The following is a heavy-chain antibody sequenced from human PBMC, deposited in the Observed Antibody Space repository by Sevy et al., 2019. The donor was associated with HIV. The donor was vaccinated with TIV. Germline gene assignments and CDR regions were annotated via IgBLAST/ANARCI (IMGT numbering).Heavy chain of an antibody. CDR1: GFTFSSYW. Sequence: GGSLRLSCAASGFTFSSYWMSWVRQAPGKGLEWVANIKQDGSEKYYVDSVKGRFTISRDNDKNSLYLQMNSLRAEDTAVYYCARDSTTVVIGAFDIWGQGTMVTVSS. J-gene: IGHJ3*02. D-gene: IGHD4-17*01. V-gene: IGHV3-7*03. CDR2: IKQDGSEK. CDR3: ARDSTTVVIGAFDI.